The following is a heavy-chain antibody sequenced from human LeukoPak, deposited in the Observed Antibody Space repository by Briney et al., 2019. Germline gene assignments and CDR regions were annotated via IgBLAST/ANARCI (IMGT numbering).Heavy chain of an antibody. CDR3: ARLAAGTRIVLDS. CDR2: INPNSGGT. J-gene: IGHJ5*01. CDR1: GCTFTGYY. D-gene: IGHD6-13*01. V-gene: IGHV1-2*02. Sequence: ASVKVSCKASGCTFTGYYMHWVRQAPGQGLEWMGWINPNSGGTNYAQKFQGRVTMTRDTSISTAYMELSRLRSDDTAMYYCARLAAGTRIVLDSWGQGTLVTVPS.